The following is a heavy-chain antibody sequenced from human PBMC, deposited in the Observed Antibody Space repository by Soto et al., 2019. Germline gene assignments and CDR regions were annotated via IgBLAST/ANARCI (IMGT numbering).Heavy chain of an antibody. Sequence: QVQLVESGGGVVQPGRSLRLSCAASGFSFSNYGMHWVRQAPGKGLEWVAVISYDGSNKYYADSVKGRFTISRDNSKNTLYLQMNSLRVEDTAVYHCTKDRDQIFDNYFDYWGQGTLVTVSS. CDR2: ISYDGSNK. D-gene: IGHD2-15*01. J-gene: IGHJ4*02. V-gene: IGHV3-30*18. CDR1: GFSFSNYG. CDR3: TKDRDQIFDNYFDY.